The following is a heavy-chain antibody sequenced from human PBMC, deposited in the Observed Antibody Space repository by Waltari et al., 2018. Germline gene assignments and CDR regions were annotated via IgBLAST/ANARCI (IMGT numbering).Heavy chain of an antibody. CDR1: GGSISRYY. Sequence: QVQLQESGPGLVKPSETLSLTCTVSGGSISRYYWSWIRQPPGKGLEWIGYIDYSGSTNYNPSLKSRVTISVDTSKNQFSLKLSSVTAADTAVYYCARVSAVTPRDGMDVWGQGTTVTVSS. CDR3: ARVSAVTPRDGMDV. D-gene: IGHD4-17*01. J-gene: IGHJ6*02. CDR2: IDYSGST. V-gene: IGHV4-59*01.